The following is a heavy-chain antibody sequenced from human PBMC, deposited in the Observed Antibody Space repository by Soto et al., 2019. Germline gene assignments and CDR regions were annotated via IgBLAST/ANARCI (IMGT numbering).Heavy chain of an antibody. CDR2: ISWNSGSI. Sequence: EVQLVESGGGLVQPGRSLRLSCAASGFTFDDYAMHWVRQAPGKGLEWVSGISWNSGSIGYADSVKGRFTISRDNAKNSLYLQMNSLRAEDTALYYCARNGGWYGQAFDYWGQGTLVTVSS. D-gene: IGHD6-19*01. V-gene: IGHV3-9*01. CDR1: GFTFDDYA. J-gene: IGHJ4*02. CDR3: ARNGGWYGQAFDY.